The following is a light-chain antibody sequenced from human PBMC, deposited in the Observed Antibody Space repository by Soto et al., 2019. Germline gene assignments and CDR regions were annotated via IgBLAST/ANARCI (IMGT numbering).Light chain of an antibody. CDR1: QSVTSW. Sequence: DVQMTQSPSTLSASVGDRVTITCRASQSVTSWLAWYQQKPGKAPKVLIYDASSLESGVPSRFSGSGSGTEFTLTISSLHPDDFATYYFHHYNSYPGTFGQGTKVEIK. CDR3: HHYNSYPGT. V-gene: IGKV1-5*01. CDR2: DAS. J-gene: IGKJ1*01.